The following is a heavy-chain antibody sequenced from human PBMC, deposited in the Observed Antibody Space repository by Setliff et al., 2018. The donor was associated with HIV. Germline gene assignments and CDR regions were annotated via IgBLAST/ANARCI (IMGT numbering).Heavy chain of an antibody. Sequence: SETLSLTCTVSGGSISSSSYYWGWIRQPPGKGLEWIGRIYYSGSTYYNPSLKSRVTISVDTSQNQFSLKLSSVTAADTAVYYCARDGRHDRNRWYVTHQYFKYWGQGTMVTVSS. CDR2: IYYSGST. CDR1: GGSISSSSYY. V-gene: IGHV4-39*07. CDR3: ARDGRHDRNRWYVTHQYFKY. D-gene: IGHD2-15*01. J-gene: IGHJ3*01.